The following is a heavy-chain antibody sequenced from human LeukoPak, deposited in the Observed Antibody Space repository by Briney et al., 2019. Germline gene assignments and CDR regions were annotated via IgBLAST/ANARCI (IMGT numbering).Heavy chain of an antibody. D-gene: IGHD2/OR15-2a*01. CDR3: AAWQNRLFDY. Sequence: SETLSLTCTVSRVSVSSGDYYWTWIRQPPGKGLEWIGYISYSGSTNYNPSLKSRVTISIDTSKNQISLKLSSVTAADTAVYYCAAWQNRLFDYWGQGTLVTVSS. CDR2: ISYSGST. J-gene: IGHJ4*02. CDR1: RVSVSSGDYY. V-gene: IGHV4-61*08.